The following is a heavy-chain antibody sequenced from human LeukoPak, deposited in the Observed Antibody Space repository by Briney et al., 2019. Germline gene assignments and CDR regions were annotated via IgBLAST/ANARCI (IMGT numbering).Heavy chain of an antibody. V-gene: IGHV4-34*01. CDR3: ARLSELVGDYEQIDY. Sequence: PSETLSLTCAVYGGSFSGYYWSWIRQPPGKGLEWIGEINHSGSTNYNPSLKSRVTISVDTSKNQFSLKLSSVTAADTAVYYCARLSELVGDYEQIDYWGQGTLVTVSS. D-gene: IGHD4-17*01. CDR1: GGSFSGYY. CDR2: INHSGST. J-gene: IGHJ4*02.